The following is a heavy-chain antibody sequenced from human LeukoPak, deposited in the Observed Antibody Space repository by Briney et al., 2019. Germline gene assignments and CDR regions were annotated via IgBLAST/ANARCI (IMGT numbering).Heavy chain of an antibody. J-gene: IGHJ4*02. Sequence: GGSLGLSCAAPGFMFHDYAIHWVRQAPGKGLEWVSGISGGGGTTYYADSVKGRYTISRDNSNNTLYLQMHSLRPDDTAVYYCARDPSGTRYYFDYWGQGTLVTVSS. CDR1: GFMFHDYA. CDR3: ARDPSGTRYYFDY. CDR2: ISGGGGTT. D-gene: IGHD6-19*01. V-gene: IGHV3-23*01.